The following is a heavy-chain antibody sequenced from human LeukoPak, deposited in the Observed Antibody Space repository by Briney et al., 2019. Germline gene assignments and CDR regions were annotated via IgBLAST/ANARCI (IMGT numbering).Heavy chain of an antibody. CDR2: INTDGTVT. CDR1: GFTFSKYW. J-gene: IGHJ4*02. Sequence: GGSLRLSCAASGFTFSKYWMLWVRQAPGKGLESASRINTDGTVTAYADSVKGRFTVSRDNADNTMFLQMNSVRDEDTAVYYCATKQWLAPPPDSWGQGTPVTVSS. CDR3: ATKQWLAPPPDS. V-gene: IGHV3-74*01. D-gene: IGHD6-19*01.